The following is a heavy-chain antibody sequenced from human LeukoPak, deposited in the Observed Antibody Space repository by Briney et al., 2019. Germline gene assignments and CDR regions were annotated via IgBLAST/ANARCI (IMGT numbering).Heavy chain of an antibody. CDR3: ARHSMDTAPY. V-gene: IGHV4-39*01. J-gene: IGHJ4*02. CDR1: GGSIGSSSYY. CDR2: IYYSGST. D-gene: IGHD5-18*01. Sequence: SETLSLTCTVSGGSIGSSSYYWGWIRQPPGKGLEWIGSIYYSGSTYYNPSLKSRVTISVDTSKNQFSLKLSSVTAADTAVYYCARHSMDTAPYWGQGTLVTVSS.